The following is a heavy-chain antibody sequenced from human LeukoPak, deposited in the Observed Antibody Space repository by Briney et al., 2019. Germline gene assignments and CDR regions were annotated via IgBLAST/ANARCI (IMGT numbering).Heavy chain of an antibody. J-gene: IGHJ6*02. CDR2: ISTSGTYM. CDR1: GLTFSGYI. D-gene: IGHD6-13*01. V-gene: IGHV3-21*01. Sequence: GGSLRLSCAASGLTFSGYIMNWVRQAPGKGLEWVSSISTSGTYMDYADSVKGRFIISRDNSKNSLFLQMNSLRAEDTAVYFCARGIAAAGRGMDVWGQGTTVTVSS. CDR3: ARGIAAAGRGMDV.